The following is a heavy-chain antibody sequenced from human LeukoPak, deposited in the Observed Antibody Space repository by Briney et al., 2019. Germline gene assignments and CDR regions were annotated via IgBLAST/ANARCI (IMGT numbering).Heavy chain of an antibody. D-gene: IGHD6-25*01. V-gene: IGHV1-2*02. Sequence: ASVEVACKASGYTFTGYYIHWVRQAPGQGLDWMGWINPNSGDTNYAQKFQGRVTLTSDTSISTAYMELTRLTSDDTAVYHCARVADGYYFDYWGQGTLVTVSS. CDR1: GYTFTGYY. CDR2: INPNSGDT. J-gene: IGHJ4*02. CDR3: ARVADGYYFDY.